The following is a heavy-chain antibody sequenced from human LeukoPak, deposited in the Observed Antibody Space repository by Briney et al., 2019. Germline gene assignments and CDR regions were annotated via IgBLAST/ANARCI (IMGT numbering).Heavy chain of an antibody. D-gene: IGHD3-10*01. CDR2: IIPILGIA. CDR1: GGTFSSYA. Sequence: SVKVSCKASGGTFSSYAISWVRQAPGQGLEWMGRIIPILGIANCAQKFQGRVTITADKSTSTAYMELSSLRSEDTAVYYCATSSSGSYPYYYYYGMDVWGQGTTVTVSS. J-gene: IGHJ6*02. CDR3: ATSSSGSYPYYYYYGMDV. V-gene: IGHV1-69*04.